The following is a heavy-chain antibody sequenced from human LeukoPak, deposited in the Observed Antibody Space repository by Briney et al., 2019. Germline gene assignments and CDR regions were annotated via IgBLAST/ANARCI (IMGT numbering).Heavy chain of an antibody. CDR2: IYYSGST. V-gene: IGHV4-31*03. CDR3: ARTRPEGYSSSWFSPDY. D-gene: IGHD6-13*01. CDR1: GGSISSGGYY. Sequence: SETLSLTCTVSGGSISSGGYYRSWIRQHPGKGLEWIGYIYYSGSTYYNPSLKSRVTISVDTSKNQFSLKLSSVTAADTAVYYCARTRPEGYSSSWFSPDYWGQGTLVTVSS. J-gene: IGHJ4*02.